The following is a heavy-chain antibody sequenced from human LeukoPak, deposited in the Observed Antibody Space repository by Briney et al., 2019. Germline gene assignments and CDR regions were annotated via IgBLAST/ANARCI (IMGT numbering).Heavy chain of an antibody. V-gene: IGHV3-33*01. J-gene: IGHJ4*02. CDR3: ARDRKGYCSSTSCYPTDY. D-gene: IGHD2-2*01. CDR1: GFTFSSYG. Sequence: GGSLRLSCAASGFTFSSYGMHWVRQAPGKGLEWVAVIWYDGSNKYYADSVKGRSTISRDNSKNTLYLQMNSLRAEDTAVYYCARDRKGYCSSTSCYPTDYWGQGTLVTVSS. CDR2: IWYDGSNK.